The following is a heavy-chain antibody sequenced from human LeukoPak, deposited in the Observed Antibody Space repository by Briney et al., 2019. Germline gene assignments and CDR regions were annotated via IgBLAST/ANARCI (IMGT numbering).Heavy chain of an antibody. CDR2: IYSGGST. CDR1: GFTVSSNY. CDR3: ARAPGYCSSTSCYTGDV. D-gene: IGHD2-2*02. J-gene: IGHJ6*02. Sequence: GSLRLSCAASGFTVSSNYMGWVRQAPGKGLEWVSVIYSGGSTYYADSVKGRFTISRDNSKNTLYLQMNSLRAEDTAVYYCARAPGYCSSTSCYTGDVWGQGTTVTVSS. V-gene: IGHV3-66*01.